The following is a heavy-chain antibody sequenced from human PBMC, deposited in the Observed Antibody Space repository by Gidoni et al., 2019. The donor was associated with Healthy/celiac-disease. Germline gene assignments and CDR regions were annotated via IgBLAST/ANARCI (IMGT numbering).Heavy chain of an antibody. CDR1: GFTFSSYG. CDR3: ARDKAGAIKSPWFDP. D-gene: IGHD1-26*01. V-gene: IGHV3-33*01. J-gene: IGHJ5*02. CDR2: IWYDGSNK. Sequence: SGGGVVQPGRSLRLSCAASGFTFSSYGMHWVRQAPGKGLEWVAVIWYDGSNKYYADPVKGRFTISRDNSKNTLYLQMNSLRAEDTAVYYCARDKAGAIKSPWFDPWGQGTLVTVSS.